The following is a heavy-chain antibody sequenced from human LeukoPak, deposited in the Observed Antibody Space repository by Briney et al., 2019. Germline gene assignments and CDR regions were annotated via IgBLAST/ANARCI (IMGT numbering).Heavy chain of an antibody. D-gene: IGHD3-16*02. CDR3: ARFVRARRSYYYGMDV. Sequence: SETLSLTCAVSGGSISSGGYSWSWIRQPPGKGLEWIGYIYHSGSTYYNPSLKSRVTISVDRSKNQFSLKLSSVTAADTAVYYCARFVRARRSYYYGMDVWGQGTTVTVSS. CDR1: GGSISSGGYS. CDR2: IYHSGST. J-gene: IGHJ6*02. V-gene: IGHV4-30-2*01.